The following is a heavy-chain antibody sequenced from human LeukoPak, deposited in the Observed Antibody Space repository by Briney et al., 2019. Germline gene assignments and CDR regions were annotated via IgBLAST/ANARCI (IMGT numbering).Heavy chain of an antibody. Sequence: SETLSLTCTVSGGSISSYYWSWIRQPAGKGLEWIGRIYTSGSTNYNPSLKSRVTMSVDTSKNQFSLKLSSVTAADTAVYYCARERSGEMATIIDYWGQGTLVTVSS. V-gene: IGHV4-4*07. CDR1: GGSISSYY. CDR2: IYTSGST. CDR3: ARERSGEMATIIDY. D-gene: IGHD5-24*01. J-gene: IGHJ4*02.